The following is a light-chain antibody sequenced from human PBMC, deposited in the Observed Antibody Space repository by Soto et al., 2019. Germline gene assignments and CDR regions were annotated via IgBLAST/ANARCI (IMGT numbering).Light chain of an antibody. CDR1: QRVSSK. CDR3: QQYSEWPLT. CDR2: ATS. Sequence: EIVMTQSPATLSVSPGERANLTCRASQRVSSKLAWFQQQPGRAPRLLIYATSARATGIPARFSGSGSGTEFTLTISSLQSEDFAVYYCQQYSEWPLTFGGGTSVEIK. V-gene: IGKV3-15*01. J-gene: IGKJ4*01.